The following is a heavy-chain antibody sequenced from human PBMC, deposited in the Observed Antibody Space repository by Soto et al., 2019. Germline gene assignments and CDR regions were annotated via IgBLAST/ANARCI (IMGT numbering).Heavy chain of an antibody. CDR3: TRHVGGWPYYFDY. Sequence: QVQLQESGPGLVKPSETLSLTCTVSGGSISSYYWSWIRQSPGKGLEWIGYIYYSGNTNYNPSLKGGVIIAVDTSKNQFSLKLSSVTAADTAVYYCTRHVGGWPYYFDYWGQGTLVTVSS. V-gene: IGHV4-59*08. CDR2: IYYSGNT. D-gene: IGHD6-19*01. CDR1: GGSISSYY. J-gene: IGHJ4*02.